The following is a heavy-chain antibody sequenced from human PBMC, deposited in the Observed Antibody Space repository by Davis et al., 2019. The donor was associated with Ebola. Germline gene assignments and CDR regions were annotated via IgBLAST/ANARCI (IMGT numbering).Heavy chain of an antibody. Sequence: PSETLSLTCTVYGGSFSGYYWTWVRQPPGKGLEWIGEINRGGITHYNPALHSRVSISVDAAKRQISLRVTSVTAADTAMYYCALGHFGQDPLDFWGQGTKVTVSS. V-gene: IGHV4-34*01. CDR1: GGSFSGYY. CDR2: INRGGIT. CDR3: ALGHFGQDPLDF. J-gene: IGHJ4*02. D-gene: IGHD3-3*01.